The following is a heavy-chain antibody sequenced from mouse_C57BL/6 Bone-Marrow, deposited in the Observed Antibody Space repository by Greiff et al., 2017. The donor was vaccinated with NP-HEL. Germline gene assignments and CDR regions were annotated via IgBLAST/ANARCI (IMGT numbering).Heavy chain of an antibody. CDR3: ARCFYYGSSYFDY. CDR2: IHPNSGST. CDR1: GYTFTSYW. Sequence: QVQLQQSGAELVKPGASVKLSCKASGYTFTSYWMHWVKQRPGQGLEWIGMIHPNSGSTNYNEKFKSKATLTVDKSSSTAYMQLSSLTSEDSAVYYCARCFYYGSSYFDYWGQGTTLTVSS. J-gene: IGHJ2*01. V-gene: IGHV1-64*01. D-gene: IGHD1-1*01.